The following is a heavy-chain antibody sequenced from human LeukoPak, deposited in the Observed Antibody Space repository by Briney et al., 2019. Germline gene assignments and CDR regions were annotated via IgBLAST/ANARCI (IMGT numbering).Heavy chain of an antibody. D-gene: IGHD3-22*01. CDR2: IYYNGST. J-gene: IGHJ4*02. V-gene: IGHV4-39*01. CDR3: ARQTRRYDSSGYRYFDY. CDR1: GGSISSSSYY. Sequence: SETLSLTXTVSGGSISSSSYYWGWIRQPPGKGLEWIGSIYYNGSTYYNPSLKSRVTISVATSKNQFSLKLSSVTAADTAVYYCARQTRRYDSSGYRYFDYWGQGTLVTVSS.